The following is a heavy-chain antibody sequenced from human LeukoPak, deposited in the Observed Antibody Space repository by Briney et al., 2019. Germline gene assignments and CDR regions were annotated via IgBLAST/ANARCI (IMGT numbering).Heavy chain of an antibody. CDR2: INARGDIT. CDR3: VRDWGYDSSGYWQKYFDT. V-gene: IGHV3-48*03. D-gene: IGHD3-22*01. J-gene: IGHJ4*02. CDR1: GFNFYSYE. Sequence: GGSLRLSCAASGFNFYSYEMTWVRQAPGKGLEWLSFINARGDITHIADSVKGRFTISRDNSKNTLYLQMNSLRAEDTGVYYCVRDWGYDSSGYWQKYFDTWGQGTLVTVSS.